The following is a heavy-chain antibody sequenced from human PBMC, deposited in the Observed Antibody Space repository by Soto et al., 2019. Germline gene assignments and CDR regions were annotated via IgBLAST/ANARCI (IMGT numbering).Heavy chain of an antibody. D-gene: IGHD6-6*01. CDR1: GYSFTSYW. CDR3: ARHVAARYYYYYSMDV. V-gene: IGHV5-10-1*01. J-gene: IGHJ6*02. CDR2: IDPSDSYT. Sequence: GESLKISFKGSGYSFTSYWISWVRQMPGKGLEWMGRIDPSDSYTNYSPSFQGHVNISADNSISTAYLQWSSLKASDTAMYYCARHVAARYYYYYSMDVWGQGTTVTVSS.